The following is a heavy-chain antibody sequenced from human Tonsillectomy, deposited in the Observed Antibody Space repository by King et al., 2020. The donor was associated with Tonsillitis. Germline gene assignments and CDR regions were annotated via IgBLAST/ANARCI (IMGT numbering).Heavy chain of an antibody. D-gene: IGHD6-13*01. CDR2: ISAYNGNT. Sequence: VQLVESGAEVKKPGASVKVSCKASGYTFTSYGISWVRQAPGQGLEWMGWISAYNGNTNYAQKLQGRVTMTTDTSTSTAYMELRSLRSDDTAGYYCARFTQLGYSSSWYADYWGQGTLVTVSS. V-gene: IGHV1-18*04. J-gene: IGHJ4*02. CDR3: ARFTQLGYSSSWYADY. CDR1: GYTFTSYG.